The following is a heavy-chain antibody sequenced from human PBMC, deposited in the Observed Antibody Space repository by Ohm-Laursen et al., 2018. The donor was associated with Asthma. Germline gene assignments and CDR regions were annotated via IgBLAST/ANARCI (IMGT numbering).Heavy chain of an antibody. J-gene: IGHJ2*01. Sequence: GSLRLSCTASGFTFDSYSMSWVRQAPGRGLEWVSGISANGGYTPYADSVQGRFAISRDNSKNTLYLQMDSLRGEDTAVYYCARKHLWDLPDWYFDLWGRGTLVSVSS. CDR1: GFTFDSYS. V-gene: IGHV3-23*01. D-gene: IGHD1-26*01. CDR3: ARKHLWDLPDWYFDL. CDR2: ISANGGYT.